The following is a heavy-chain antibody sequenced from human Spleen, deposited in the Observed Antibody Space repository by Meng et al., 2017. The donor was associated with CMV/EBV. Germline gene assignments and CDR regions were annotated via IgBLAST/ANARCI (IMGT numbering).Heavy chain of an antibody. CDR3: TRARRVGINWLDP. Sequence: ASVKVSCKAPGYSFSSHYVHWVRQAPGQGLDWMGIINPSEGTTTYARKFQGRVTLTSDTSTGTVYMELSSLKSEDTAVYYCTRARRVGINWLDPWGQGTLVTVSS. V-gene: IGHV1-46*01. D-gene: IGHD3-3*02. CDR1: GYSFSSHY. J-gene: IGHJ5*02. CDR2: INPSEGTT.